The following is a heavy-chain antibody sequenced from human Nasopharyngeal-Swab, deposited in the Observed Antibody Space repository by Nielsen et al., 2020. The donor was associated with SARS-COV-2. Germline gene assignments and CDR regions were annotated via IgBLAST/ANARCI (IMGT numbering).Heavy chain of an antibody. J-gene: IGHJ4*02. D-gene: IGHD3-10*01. CDR3: ARDRITMVRGVYIDY. V-gene: IGHV3-30-3*01. CDR2: ISYDGSNK. CDR1: GFTFSSYA. Sequence: LKISCAASGFTFSSYAMHWVRQAPGKGLEWVAVISYDGSNKYYADSVKGRFTISRDNSKNTLYLQMNSLRAEDTAVYYCARDRITMVRGVYIDYWGQGTLVTVSS.